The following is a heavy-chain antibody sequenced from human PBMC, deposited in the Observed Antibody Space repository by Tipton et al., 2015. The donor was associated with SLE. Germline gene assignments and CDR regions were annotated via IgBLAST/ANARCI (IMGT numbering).Heavy chain of an antibody. V-gene: IGHV4-61*09. CDR2: IYFSGTT. CDR1: GGSINSGSHH. Sequence: TLSLTCTVSGGSINSGSHHWNWIRQPAGKRLEWIGHIYFSGTTNYNPSLKSRVTISVDKSKSQFSLKLSSVTAADTAVYYCAGGFYYGSGTFSDFEYWGQGTLATVSS. CDR3: AGGFYYGSGTFSDFEY. D-gene: IGHD3-10*01. J-gene: IGHJ4*02.